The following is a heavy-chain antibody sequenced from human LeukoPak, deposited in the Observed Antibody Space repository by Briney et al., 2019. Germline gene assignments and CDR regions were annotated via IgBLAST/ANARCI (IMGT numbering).Heavy chain of an antibody. CDR1: GFTFSSYA. D-gene: IGHD4-17*01. Sequence: PGGSLRLSCAASGFTFSSYAMHWVRQAPGKGLEWVAVISYDGDNKYYADSVKGRFTISRDSSKNTLYLQMNSLRGEDTAVYYCARDHAPVTIYYDMDVWGQGTTVTVSS. CDR3: ARDHAPVTIYYDMDV. CDR2: ISYDGDNK. V-gene: IGHV3-30-3*01. J-gene: IGHJ6*02.